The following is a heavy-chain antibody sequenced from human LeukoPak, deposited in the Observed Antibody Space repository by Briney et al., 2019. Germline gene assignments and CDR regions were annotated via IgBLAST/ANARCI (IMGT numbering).Heavy chain of an antibody. V-gene: IGHV3-30*02. J-gene: IGHJ4*02. D-gene: IGHD3-3*01. CDR3: ARFYDFWSGYYTGDY. CDR2: IRYDGGNK. Sequence: PGGSLRLSCAASGFTFSSYGMHWVRQAPGKGLEWVAFIRYDGGNKYYADSVKGRLTISRDNAKNSLYLQMNSLRAEDTAVYYCARFYDFWSGYYTGDYWGQGTLVTVSS. CDR1: GFTFSSYG.